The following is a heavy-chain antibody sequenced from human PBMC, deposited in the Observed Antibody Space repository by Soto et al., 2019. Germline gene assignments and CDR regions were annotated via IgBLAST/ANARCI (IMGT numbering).Heavy chain of an antibody. D-gene: IGHD3-16*01. CDR1: EFTFNTYS. J-gene: IGHJ4*02. CDR2: ICYDGTQK. Sequence: WGYLRLSFEASEFTFNTYSMHWVRQPPGKGLEWLAAICYDGTQKYYADSVKGRFIMSRDNSKKTLYLEMNSLRAEDTAVYYCARVRGITVPRPWPLHXRCQVTLFTVS. V-gene: IGHV3-33*01. CDR3: ARVRGITVPRPWPLHX.